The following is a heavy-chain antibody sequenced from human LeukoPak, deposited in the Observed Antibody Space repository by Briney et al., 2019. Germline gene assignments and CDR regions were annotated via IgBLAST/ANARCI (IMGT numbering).Heavy chain of an antibody. Sequence: GGTLRLSCAASGFTFSSYAMSWVRQAPGKGLEWVAVISYDGSNKYYADSVKGRFTISRDNSKNTLYLQMNSLRAEDTAVYYCAKSIVGATRLDYWGQGTLVTVSS. V-gene: IGHV3-30*18. CDR3: AKSIVGATRLDY. D-gene: IGHD1-26*01. CDR2: ISYDGSNK. CDR1: GFTFSSYA. J-gene: IGHJ4*02.